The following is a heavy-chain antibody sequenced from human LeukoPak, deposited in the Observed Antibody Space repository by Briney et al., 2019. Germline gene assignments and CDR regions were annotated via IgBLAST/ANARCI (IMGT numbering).Heavy chain of an antibody. V-gene: IGHV3-30*18. J-gene: IGHJ4*02. CDR2: ISYDGSNK. CDR3: AKGYGSGIDY. CDR1: GFTFSSYG. D-gene: IGHD3-10*01. Sequence: GRSLRLSCAASGFTFSSYGMHWVRQAPGKGLEWVAVISYDGSNKYYADSVKGRFTISRDNSKNSLYLQMNSLRAEDTAVYYCAKGYGSGIDYWGQGTLVTVSS.